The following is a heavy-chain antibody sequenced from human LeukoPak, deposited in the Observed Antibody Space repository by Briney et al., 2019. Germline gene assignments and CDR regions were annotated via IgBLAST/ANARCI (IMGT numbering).Heavy chain of an antibody. CDR1: GFTFSSYW. Sequence: GGSLRLSCAASGFTFSSYWMSWVRQAPGKGLEWVANIKQDGSEKYYVDSVKGRFTISRDNAKNSLYLQMNSLRAEDTAVYYCARDSSSWPLGRDNWFDPWGQGTLVTVSS. CDR2: IKQDGSEK. J-gene: IGHJ5*02. CDR3: ARDSSSWPLGRDNWFDP. D-gene: IGHD6-13*01. V-gene: IGHV3-7*01.